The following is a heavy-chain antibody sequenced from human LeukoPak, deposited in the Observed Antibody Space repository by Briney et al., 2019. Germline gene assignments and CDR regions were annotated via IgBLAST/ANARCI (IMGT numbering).Heavy chain of an antibody. CDR2: IYRSGDT. CDR1: GFTVNDNY. J-gene: IGHJ6*03. V-gene: IGHV3-66*03. D-gene: IGHD3-9*01. Sequence: GGSLRLSCAASGFTVNDNYMSWVRQAPGKGLEWISVIYRSGDTYYADSVKGRFTVSRDNDQNTLYLQLNSLRPEDPAVYYCARDRVKSDDILTGYPHYYYYFYMDVWGKGTVVTVSS. CDR3: ARDRVKSDDILTGYPHYYYYFYMDV.